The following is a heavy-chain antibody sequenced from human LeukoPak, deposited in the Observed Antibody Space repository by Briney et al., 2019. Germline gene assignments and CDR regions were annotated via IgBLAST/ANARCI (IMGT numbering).Heavy chain of an antibody. Sequence: SLKVSCKASGVTFSSYAISCVRQAPRQGLKWMGGIIPIFGTANYAQKFQGRVTITADKSTSTAYMELSSLRSEDTAVYYCAGASYYDILTPYKAPFDYWGQGTLVTVSS. D-gene: IGHD3-9*01. CDR2: IIPIFGTA. J-gene: IGHJ4*02. CDR3: AGASYYDILTPYKAPFDY. CDR1: GVTFSSYA. V-gene: IGHV1-69*06.